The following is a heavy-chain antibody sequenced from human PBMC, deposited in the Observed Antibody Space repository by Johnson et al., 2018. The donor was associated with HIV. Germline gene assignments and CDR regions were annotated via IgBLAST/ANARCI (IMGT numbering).Heavy chain of an antibody. D-gene: IGHD1-7*01. CDR3: AREDQNWNYDHAFDI. CDR2: ISYDGSNK. J-gene: IGHJ3*02. Sequence: QVQLVESGGGLTQPGGSLRLSCAASGFTVRSNYMSWVRQAPGKGLEWVAVISYDGSNKYYTDSVKGRFTISRDNSKNTLYLQMNSLRAEDTAVYYCAREDQNWNYDHAFDIWGQGTMVTVSS. CDR1: GFTVRSNY. V-gene: IGHV3-30*03.